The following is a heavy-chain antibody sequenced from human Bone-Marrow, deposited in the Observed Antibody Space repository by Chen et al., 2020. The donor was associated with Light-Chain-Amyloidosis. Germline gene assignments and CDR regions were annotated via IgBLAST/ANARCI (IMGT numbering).Heavy chain of an antibody. CDR3: VRVGADDYIWGTPYFEY. V-gene: IGHV3-30*03. CDR2: ISADADTK. CDR1: GFAFSSYG. D-gene: IGHD3-16*01. J-gene: IGHJ4*02. Sequence: QVQLVESGGGVLQPGTSLRLSCVASGFAFSSYGMYWVRQAPGKGLEWVAIISADADTKNYGDSVKGRFTISRDNSKNTLYLQKSSLRPEDTAVYYCVRVGADDYIWGTPYFEYWGQRTLVTVSS.